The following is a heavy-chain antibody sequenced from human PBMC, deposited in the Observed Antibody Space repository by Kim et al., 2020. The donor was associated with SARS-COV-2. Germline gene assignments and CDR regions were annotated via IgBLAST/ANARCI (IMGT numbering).Heavy chain of an antibody. D-gene: IGHD6-19*01. Sequence: LKSRVTISVDTSKNQFSLKLSSVTAADTAVYYCARRRQWRSSALGYYFDYWGQGTLVTVSS. J-gene: IGHJ4*02. V-gene: IGHV4-39*01. CDR3: ARRRQWRSSALGYYFDY.